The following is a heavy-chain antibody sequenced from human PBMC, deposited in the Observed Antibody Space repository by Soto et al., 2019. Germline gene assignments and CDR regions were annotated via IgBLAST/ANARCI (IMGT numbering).Heavy chain of an antibody. J-gene: IGHJ4*02. V-gene: IGHV3-23*01. Sequence: EVQLLESGGGLVQPGGSLRLSCAASGFTFSNYGMSWVRQAPGKGLEWVSALPEIGTNTYYADSVKGPFTISRDNSKTTLFLQINTLSAGDTALYYCAKKSGVGATWYFDYWGQGTLVTVSS. D-gene: IGHD1-26*01. CDR3: AKKSGVGATWYFDY. CDR2: LPEIGTNT. CDR1: GFTFSNYG.